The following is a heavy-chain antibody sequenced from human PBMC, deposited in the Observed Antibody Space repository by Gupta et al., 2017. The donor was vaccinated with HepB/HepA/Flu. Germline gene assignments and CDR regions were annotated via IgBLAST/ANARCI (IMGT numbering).Heavy chain of an antibody. CDR1: GGPISSGGYY. D-gene: IGHD3-9*01. CDR3: ARVDYDILTGYYNFDY. J-gene: IGHJ4*02. Sequence: QVQLQESGPGLVKPSQTLSLTCTVSGGPISSGGYYWSWIRQHPGKGLEWIGYIYYSGSTYYNPSLKSRVTISVDTSKNQFSLKLSSVTAADTAVYYCARVDYDILTGYYNFDYWGQGTLVTVSS. V-gene: IGHV4-31*03. CDR2: IYYSGST.